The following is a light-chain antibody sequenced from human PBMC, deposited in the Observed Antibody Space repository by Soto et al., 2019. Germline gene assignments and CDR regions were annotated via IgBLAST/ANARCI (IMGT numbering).Light chain of an antibody. J-gene: IGKJ1*01. V-gene: IGKV3-11*01. Sequence: EVVSTRSPATLSLSPGERATLSCRASENVRTFVDWYQQKPGQAPRLLIYGASNRATGIPARFSGSGSGTDFTLTISNLEPEDFAVYYCQQHSHWPPWTFGQGTRVEIQ. CDR2: GAS. CDR3: QQHSHWPPWT. CDR1: ENVRTF.